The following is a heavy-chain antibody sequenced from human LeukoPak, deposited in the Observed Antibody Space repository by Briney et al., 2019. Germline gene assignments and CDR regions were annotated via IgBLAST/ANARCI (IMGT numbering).Heavy chain of an antibody. V-gene: IGHV3-21*01. J-gene: IGHJ4*02. Sequence: GGSLRLSCAASGFTFSSYSMDWVRQAPGKGLEWVSLISSWSDYRYYADSVKGRFTISRDNATNSLYLQMNSLRAEDTAVYYCARQCCSGGSCYLTTDYWGQGTLVTVSS. CDR2: ISSWSDYR. CDR1: GFTFSSYS. CDR3: ARQCCSGGSCYLTTDY. D-gene: IGHD2-15*01.